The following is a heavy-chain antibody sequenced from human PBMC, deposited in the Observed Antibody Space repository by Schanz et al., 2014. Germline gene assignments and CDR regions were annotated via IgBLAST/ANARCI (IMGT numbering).Heavy chain of an antibody. J-gene: IGHJ2*01. D-gene: IGHD6-19*01. CDR1: GYTTFTDYY. Sequence: QVQLVQSGAEVKKPGASVKVSCKASGYTTFTDYYIHWVRQAPGQGLEWMGWINPNSGDTNYAQKFQGWVTMTRDTSISTAYMEVSRLKSDDTAVYYCARLSVASRPHVSYWYVDLWGRGTLVTVSS. CDR3: ARLSVASRPHVSYWYVDL. V-gene: IGHV1-2*04. CDR2: INPNSGDT.